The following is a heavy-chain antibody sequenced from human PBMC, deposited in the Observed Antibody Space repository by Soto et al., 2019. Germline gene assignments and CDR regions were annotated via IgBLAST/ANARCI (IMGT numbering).Heavy chain of an antibody. J-gene: IGHJ3*02. CDR2: IYYSGST. V-gene: IGHV4-39*01. CDR3: ARRVFWYGYKSMPDDAFDI. Sequence: QLQLQESGPGLVKPSETLSLTCTVSGGSISSSSYYWGWIRQPPGKGLEWIGSIYYSGSTYYNPSLKSRVTISVDTSKNQFSLKLSSVTAADTAVYYCARRVFWYGYKSMPDDAFDIWGQGTMVTVSS. D-gene: IGHD5-12*01. CDR1: GGSISSSSYY.